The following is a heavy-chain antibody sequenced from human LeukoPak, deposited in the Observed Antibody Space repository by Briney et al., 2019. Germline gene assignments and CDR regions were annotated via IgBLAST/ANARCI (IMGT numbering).Heavy chain of an antibody. CDR3: ARRYFDY. CDR1: GFTFSSYW. Sequence: QAGGSLRLSCAASGFTFSSYWMQWVRHAPGKGLEWVANIKQDGSEKYYADSVKGRFIISRDNAKNALYLQMSSLRAEDTAIYYCARRYFDYWGQGTLVTVSS. CDR2: IKQDGSEK. V-gene: IGHV3-7*03. J-gene: IGHJ4*02.